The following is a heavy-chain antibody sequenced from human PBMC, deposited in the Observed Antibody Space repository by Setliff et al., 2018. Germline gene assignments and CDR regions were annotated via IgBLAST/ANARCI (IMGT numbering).Heavy chain of an antibody. Sequence: PSGGSLRLSCATSGFTFSTHAMHWARQAPGKGLDWVAMIWSDGNTTYYADSVKGRFTVSRDNSKNTLYLQMNSLRVEDTAVYYCASAGTSGYYYWGQGTLVTVSS. CDR2: IWSDGNTT. J-gene: IGHJ4*02. CDR1: GFTFSTHA. D-gene: IGHD3-22*01. CDR3: ASAGTSGYYY. V-gene: IGHV3-33*01.